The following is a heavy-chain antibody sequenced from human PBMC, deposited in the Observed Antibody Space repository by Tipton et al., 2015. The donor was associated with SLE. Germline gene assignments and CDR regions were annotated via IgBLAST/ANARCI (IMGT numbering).Heavy chain of an antibody. Sequence: LRLSCTVSGDSIMGYYWTWIRQAPGRGLEWIGYLYYSGSTNYNPSLKSRVTISVDMSKRQFSLKLNSVTTADTAVYYCARALPFNYDFWSGYSTDPFDVWGQGTMVTVSA. CDR2: LYYSGST. V-gene: IGHV4-59*01. D-gene: IGHD3-3*01. CDR3: ARALPFNYDFWSGYSTDPFDV. J-gene: IGHJ3*01. CDR1: GDSIMGYY.